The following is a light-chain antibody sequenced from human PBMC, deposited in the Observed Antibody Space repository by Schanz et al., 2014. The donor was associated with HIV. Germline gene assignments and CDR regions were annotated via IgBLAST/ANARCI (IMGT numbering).Light chain of an antibody. CDR1: SSNIGAGYD. CDR3: AAWDDSVSVVV. CDR2: TND. V-gene: IGLV1-44*01. J-gene: IGLJ2*01. Sequence: QSVLTQPPSVSGAPGQRVSISCTGSSSNIGAGYDVHWYQQLPGTAPKLLIYTNDQRPSGVPDRFSGSKSGTSASLAISGLQSDDEADYYCAAWDDSVSVVVFGGGTKRTV.